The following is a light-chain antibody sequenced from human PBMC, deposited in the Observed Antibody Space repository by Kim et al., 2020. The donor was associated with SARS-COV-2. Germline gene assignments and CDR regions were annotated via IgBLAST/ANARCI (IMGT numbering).Light chain of an antibody. J-gene: IGLJ3*02. V-gene: IGLV3-9*01. CDR1: NIGSKN. CDR2: RDS. Sequence: SYELTQPLSVSVALGQTARITCGGNNIGSKNVHWYQQKPGQAPVLVIYRDSNRPSGIPERFSGSNSGNTATLTISRAQAGDEADYYCQVWDSSTGVFDGGTQLTVL. CDR3: QVWDSSTGV.